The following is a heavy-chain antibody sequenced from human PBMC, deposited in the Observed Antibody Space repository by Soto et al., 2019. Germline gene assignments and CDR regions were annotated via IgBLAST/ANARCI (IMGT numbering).Heavy chain of an antibody. J-gene: IGHJ3*01. D-gene: IGHD6-19*01. Sequence: QVQLQESGPGLVKPSGTLSLTCAVSGDSISNSRWWTWVRQPPGKGLEWIGDIFPSGDTNYNPSLKSRVLISVDKSQIQFPLKVSSVTAAGTAVYYCAYSTGWYRHDVWGQGTLVTVSS. V-gene: IGHV4-4*02. CDR2: IFPSGDT. CDR1: GDSISNSRW. CDR3: AYSTGWYRHDV.